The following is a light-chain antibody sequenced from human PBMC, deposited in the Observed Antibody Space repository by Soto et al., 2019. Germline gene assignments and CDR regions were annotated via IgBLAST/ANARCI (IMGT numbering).Light chain of an antibody. CDR1: SSDVGRYNY. CDR2: DVS. CDR3: CSYAGSPTYV. V-gene: IGLV2-11*01. Sequence: QSALTQPRSVSGSPGQSVTISCTGTSSDVGRYNYVSWYQQHPGKAPKVMIYDVSERPSGVPDRFSGSKSGNTASLTISGLLAEDEADYYCCSYAGSPTYVFGTGTKLTVL. J-gene: IGLJ1*01.